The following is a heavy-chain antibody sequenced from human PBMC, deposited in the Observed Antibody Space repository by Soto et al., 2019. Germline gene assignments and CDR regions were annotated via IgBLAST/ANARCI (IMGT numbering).Heavy chain of an antibody. V-gene: IGHV5-51*01. D-gene: IGHD3-22*01. Sequence: PGESLKISCRTSGYKFTSYWIAWVRQMPGKSLEWMGIIFPSDSDTRYSPSFQGQVTISADRPTSTVFLQWASLKASDTAVYFCARKDESGYFNRFDPWGQGTLVTVSS. CDR2: IFPSDSDT. J-gene: IGHJ5*02. CDR1: GYKFTSYW. CDR3: ARKDESGYFNRFDP.